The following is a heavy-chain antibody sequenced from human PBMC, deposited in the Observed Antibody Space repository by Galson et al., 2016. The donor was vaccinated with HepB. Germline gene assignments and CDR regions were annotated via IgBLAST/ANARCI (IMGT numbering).Heavy chain of an antibody. CDR1: GYTFTSYG. CDR2: ISAFNGDT. D-gene: IGHD1-26*01. J-gene: IGHJ3*02. Sequence: SVKVSCKASGYTFTSYGISRVRQAPGQGLEWMGWISAFNGDTNYAPKLQGRVTMTTDTSTSTAYMDLRSLRSNDTAVYYCALSWEGAFDIWGQGTMVTVSS. V-gene: IGHV1-18*01. CDR3: ALSWEGAFDI.